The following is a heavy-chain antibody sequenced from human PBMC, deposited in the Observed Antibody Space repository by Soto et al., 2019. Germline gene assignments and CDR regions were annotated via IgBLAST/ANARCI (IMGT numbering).Heavy chain of an antibody. CDR2: ISAYNGNT. CDR3: ARDLGGYNSIAAY. V-gene: IGHV1-18*01. CDR1: GGTFSSYT. J-gene: IGHJ4*02. D-gene: IGHD5-12*01. Sequence: GASVKVSCKASGGTFSSYTITWVRQAPGQGLEWMGWISAYNGNTSYTQNLQGRITMTTDTSTSTAYMELRSLRSDDTAVYYCARDLGGYNSIAAYWGQGALVTVSS.